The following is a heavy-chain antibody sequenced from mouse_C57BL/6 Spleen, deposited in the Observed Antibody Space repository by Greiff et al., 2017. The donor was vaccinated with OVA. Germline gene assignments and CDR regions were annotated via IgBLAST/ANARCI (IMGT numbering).Heavy chain of an antibody. J-gene: IGHJ4*01. V-gene: IGHV1-39*01. CDR3: ARGYYGSSPYYAMDY. Sequence: EVQVVESGPELVKPGASVKISCKASGYSFTDYNMNWVKQSNGKSLEWIGVINPNYGTTSYNQKFKGKATLTVDQSSSTAYMQLNSLTSEDSAVYYCARGYYGSSPYYAMDYWGQGTSVTVSS. CDR2: INPNYGTT. CDR1: GYSFTDYN. D-gene: IGHD1-1*01.